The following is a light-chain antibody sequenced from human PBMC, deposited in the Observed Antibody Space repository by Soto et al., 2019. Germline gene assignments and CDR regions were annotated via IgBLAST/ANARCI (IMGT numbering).Light chain of an antibody. CDR1: QSVSGW. J-gene: IGKJ1*01. CDR3: LQDYNYPWT. Sequence: DIQMTPAPSTLSASVGHTVSVTCRASQSVSGWLAWYQQKPGQAPKLLIYDASGLPRGVPSRFSGGGSGTKFALTIASLQPEDFATYYCLQDYNYPWTFGEGTKVDIK. CDR2: DAS. V-gene: IGKV1-5*01.